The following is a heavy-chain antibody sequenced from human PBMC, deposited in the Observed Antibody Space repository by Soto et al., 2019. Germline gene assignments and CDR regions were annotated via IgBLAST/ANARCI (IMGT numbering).Heavy chain of an antibody. CDR1: GDSISSASYF. CDR3: ARGAGGDYTTPFDY. CDR2: VYFVGNS. Sequence: LSLTCTVSGDSISSASYFWGWIRQPPGKGLEWIGSVYFVGNSYYNPSLKSRVSISVDTSKNQFSLKLSSVTAADTAVYYCARGAGGDYTTPFDYWGQGTLVTVSS. D-gene: IGHD4-17*01. J-gene: IGHJ4*02. V-gene: IGHV4-39*07.